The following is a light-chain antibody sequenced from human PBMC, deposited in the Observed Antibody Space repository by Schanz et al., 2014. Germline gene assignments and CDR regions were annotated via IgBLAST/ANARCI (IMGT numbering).Light chain of an antibody. CDR2: DAS. Sequence: EIVMTQSPGTLSLSPGERATLSCRASQSISSKYFAWYQQRPGQAPRLLIYDASNRATGIPARFSGSGSGTDFTLTISSLEPEDFAVYYCQQYGTSPFTFGPGTKVDIK. V-gene: IGKV3-20*01. CDR1: QSISSKY. J-gene: IGKJ3*01. CDR3: QQYGTSPFT.